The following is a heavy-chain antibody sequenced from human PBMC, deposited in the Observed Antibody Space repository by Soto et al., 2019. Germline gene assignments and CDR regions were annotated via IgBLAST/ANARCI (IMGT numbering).Heavy chain of an antibody. D-gene: IGHD3-10*01. J-gene: IGHJ6*02. CDR1: GFTFSDYY. Sequence: QVQLVESGGGLVKPGGSLRLSCAASGFTFSDYYMSWIRQAPGKGLEWVSYISSSGSTIYYADSVKGRFNISRDNAKNSLYLQMNSLRAEDTAVYYCAREEVRGVTYYYYYGMDVWGQWTTVTVSS. V-gene: IGHV3-11*01. CDR2: ISSSGSTI. CDR3: AREEVRGVTYYYYYGMDV.